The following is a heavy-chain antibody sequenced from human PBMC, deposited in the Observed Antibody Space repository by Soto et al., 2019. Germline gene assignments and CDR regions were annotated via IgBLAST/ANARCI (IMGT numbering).Heavy chain of an antibody. D-gene: IGHD3-22*01. CDR2: IYHSGST. J-gene: IGHJ4*02. Sequence: PSETLSLTCAVSGGSISSGGYSWSWIRQQPEKGLEWIGYIYHSGSTYYNPSLKSRVTISVDRSKNQFSLKLSSVTAADTAVYYCARVSTRDSSGYYYVDYWGQGTLVTVSS. V-gene: IGHV4-30-2*01. CDR1: GGSISSGGYS. CDR3: ARVSTRDSSGYYYVDY.